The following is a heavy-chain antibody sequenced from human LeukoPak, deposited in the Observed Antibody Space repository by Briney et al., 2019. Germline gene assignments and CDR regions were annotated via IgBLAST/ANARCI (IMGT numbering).Heavy chain of an antibody. CDR1: GGSFSGYY. CDR2: INHSGST. V-gene: IGHV4-34*01. D-gene: IGHD6-19*01. CDR3: ARSEVNSSGWYKGY. J-gene: IGHJ4*02. Sequence: TSETLSLTCAVYGGSFSGYYWSWIRQPPGKGREWIGEINHSGSTNYNPSLKSRVTISVDTSKNQFSLKLSSVTAADTAVYYCARSEVNSSGWYKGYWGQGTLVTVSS.